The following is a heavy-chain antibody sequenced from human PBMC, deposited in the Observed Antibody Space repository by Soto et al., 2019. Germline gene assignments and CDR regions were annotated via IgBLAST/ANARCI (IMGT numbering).Heavy chain of an antibody. CDR3: ARTSPSHSYCYGDYGGNSEALYYYGMDV. CDR1: GYSFTSYW. CDR2: IYHGDYDT. V-gene: IGHV5-51*01. Sequence: GESLKISCKGSGYSFTSYWIGWVCQMPGKELEKMGIIYHGDYDTRYSPSFQGQVTISADKSISTAYLQWSSLKASDTAMYYCARTSPSHSYCYGDYGGNSEALYYYGMDVWGQGTTVTVS. D-gene: IGHD5-18*01. J-gene: IGHJ6*02.